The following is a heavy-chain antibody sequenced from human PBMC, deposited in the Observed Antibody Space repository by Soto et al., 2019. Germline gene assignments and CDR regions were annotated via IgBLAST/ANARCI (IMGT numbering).Heavy chain of an antibody. Sequence: EVQLLESGGGLVQPGGSLRLSCAASGFTFSSYAMSWVRQAPGKGLEWVAAISGSGGSTYYADSVKGRFTISRDNSKSTLYLQMNSLRAEDTAVYYCGKGATGYYYYGMDVWGQGTTVTVSS. V-gene: IGHV3-23*01. CDR1: GFTFSSYA. D-gene: IGHD1-26*01. CDR2: ISGSGGST. J-gene: IGHJ6*02. CDR3: GKGATGYYYYGMDV.